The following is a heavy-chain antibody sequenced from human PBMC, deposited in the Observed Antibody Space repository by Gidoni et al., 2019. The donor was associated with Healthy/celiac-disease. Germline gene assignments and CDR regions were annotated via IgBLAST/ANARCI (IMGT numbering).Heavy chain of an antibody. J-gene: IGHJ6*02. Sequence: EVQLVESGGGLVQPGGSLRLPCAASGFTFSSYWMSWVRQAPGKGLEWVANIKQDGSEKYYVDSVKDRFTISRDNAKNSLYQQMNSLRAEDTAVYYCAREARYCSSTSCWGYYGMDVWGQGTTVTVSS. CDR2: IKQDGSEK. V-gene: IGHV3-7*03. CDR1: GFTFSSYW. D-gene: IGHD2-2*01. CDR3: AREARYCSSTSCWGYYGMDV.